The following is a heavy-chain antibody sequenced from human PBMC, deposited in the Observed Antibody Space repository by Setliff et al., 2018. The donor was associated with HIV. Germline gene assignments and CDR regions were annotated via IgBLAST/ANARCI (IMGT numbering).Heavy chain of an antibody. Sequence: PGESLKISCKGSGYSFTGYWIGWVRQMPGKGLEWMGVIYPGDSDTRYSPSFQGQVTISADKSISTAYLQWSSLKASDTAIYYCARSGTGYSSSWDVPDFDYWGQGTLVTVSS. CDR1: GYSFTGYW. J-gene: IGHJ4*02. CDR3: ARSGTGYSSSWDVPDFDY. CDR2: IYPGDSDT. D-gene: IGHD6-13*01. V-gene: IGHV5-51*01.